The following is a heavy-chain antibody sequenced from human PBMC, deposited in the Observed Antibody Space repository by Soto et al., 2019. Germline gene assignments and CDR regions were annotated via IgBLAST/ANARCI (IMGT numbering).Heavy chain of an antibody. Sequence: QVQLVESGGGVVQPGRSLRLSCAASGFTFSSYGMHWVRQAPGKGLEWVAVIWYDGSDKYYAGSVTGRFTISRDNSKNTRFLQMNSLRAEDTAVYYCARDPCDTSGYYGGCFDYWGQGTLVTVSS. V-gene: IGHV3-33*01. D-gene: IGHD3-22*01. CDR2: IWYDGSDK. J-gene: IGHJ4*02. CDR1: GFTFSSYG. CDR3: ARDPCDTSGYYGGCFDY.